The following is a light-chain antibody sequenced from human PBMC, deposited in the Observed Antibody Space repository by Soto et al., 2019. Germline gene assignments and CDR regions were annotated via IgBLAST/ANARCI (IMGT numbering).Light chain of an antibody. CDR2: GAS. CDR1: QGINSY. Sequence: DIQLTQSPSSLSASVGDRVTITCRASQGINSYLAWFQQRPGKVPKLLIYGASTLQSGVPSRFSGSGSETDFTLTISSLQPEDGATYYCQKYDSAPATFGQGTKVEIK. J-gene: IGKJ1*01. V-gene: IGKV1-27*01. CDR3: QKYDSAPAT.